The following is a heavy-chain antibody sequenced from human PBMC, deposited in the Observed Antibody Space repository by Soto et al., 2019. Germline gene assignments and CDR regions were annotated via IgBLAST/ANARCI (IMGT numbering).Heavy chain of an antibody. V-gene: IGHV3-23*01. CDR3: AKHLNVDTAPLWSYYYYGMDV. D-gene: IGHD5-18*01. J-gene: IGHJ6*02. Sequence: GGSLRLSCAASGFTFSSYAMSWVRQAPGKGLEWVSAISGSGGSTYYADSVKGRFTISRDNSKNTLYLQMNSLRAEDTAVYYCAKHLNVDTAPLWSYYYYGMDVWGQGTTVTVSS. CDR2: ISGSGGST. CDR1: GFTFSSYA.